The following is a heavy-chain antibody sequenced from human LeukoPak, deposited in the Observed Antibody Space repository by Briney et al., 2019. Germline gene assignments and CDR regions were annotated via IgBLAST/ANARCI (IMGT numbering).Heavy chain of an antibody. V-gene: IGHV3-30-3*01. CDR3: ASFRAVAGRGFDY. CDR2: ISYDGSNK. D-gene: IGHD6-19*01. CDR1: GFTFSSYA. J-gene: IGHJ4*02. Sequence: GGSLRLSCAASGFTFSSYAMHWVRQAPGKGLEWVAVISYDGSNKYYADSVKGRFTISRDNSKNTLYLQMNSLRAEDTAVYYCASFRAVAGRGFDYWGQGTLVTVSS.